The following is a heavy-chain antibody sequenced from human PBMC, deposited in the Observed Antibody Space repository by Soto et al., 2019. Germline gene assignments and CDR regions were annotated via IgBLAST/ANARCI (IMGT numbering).Heavy chain of an antibody. D-gene: IGHD1-1*01. CDR3: AKEGWVPGYFDY. CDR1: GGSFSGYY. Sequence: SETLSLTCAVYGGSFSGYYWSWIRQPPGKGLEWIGEINHSGSTNYNPSLKSRVTISVDTSKNQFSLKLSSVTAADTAVYYCAKEGWVPGYFDYWGQGTLVTVSS. CDR2: INHSGST. J-gene: IGHJ4*02. V-gene: IGHV4-34*01.